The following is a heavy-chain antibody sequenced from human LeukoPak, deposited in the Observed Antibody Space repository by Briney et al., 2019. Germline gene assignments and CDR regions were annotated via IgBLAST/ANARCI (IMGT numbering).Heavy chain of an antibody. Sequence: QTGGSLRLSCAASGFRFGSYWMSWVRQAPGKGLEWVAVISYDGSNKYYADSVKGRFTISRDNSNNTLYLQMNSLRAEDTAVYYCARDPTSYYDSSGYPSPSYYFDFWGQGTLVTVSP. J-gene: IGHJ4*02. D-gene: IGHD3-22*01. CDR1: GFRFGSYW. CDR2: ISYDGSNK. CDR3: ARDPTSYYDSSGYPSPSYYFDF. V-gene: IGHV3-30-3*01.